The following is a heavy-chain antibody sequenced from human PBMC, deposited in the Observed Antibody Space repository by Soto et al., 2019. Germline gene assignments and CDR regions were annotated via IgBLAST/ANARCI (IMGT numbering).Heavy chain of an antibody. D-gene: IGHD6-19*01. CDR3: ARDRNYGHWLALDY. CDR1: GFTFDDHA. V-gene: IGHV3-9*01. Sequence: GGSLRLSCAASGFTFDDHAMHWVRQAPGKGLEWVSGITWDSGTMAYADSVKGRFTISRDNAKNSLFLQMNSLRAEDTAIYYCARDRNYGHWLALDYWGQGTLVTVSS. J-gene: IGHJ4*02. CDR2: ITWDSGTM.